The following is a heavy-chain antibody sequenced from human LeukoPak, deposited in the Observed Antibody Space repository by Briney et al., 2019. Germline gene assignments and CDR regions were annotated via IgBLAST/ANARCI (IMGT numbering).Heavy chain of an antibody. D-gene: IGHD3-10*01. J-gene: IGHJ6*03. Sequence: SVKVSCKASGGTFSSYAISWVRQAPGQGLEWMGGIIPIFGTANYAQKFQGRVTITADKSTSTAYMELSSLRSEDTAVYYCARGVRGVTYYYYYMDVWGKGTTVTVSS. CDR1: GGTFSSYA. CDR2: IIPIFGTA. V-gene: IGHV1-69*06. CDR3: ARGVRGVTYYYYYMDV.